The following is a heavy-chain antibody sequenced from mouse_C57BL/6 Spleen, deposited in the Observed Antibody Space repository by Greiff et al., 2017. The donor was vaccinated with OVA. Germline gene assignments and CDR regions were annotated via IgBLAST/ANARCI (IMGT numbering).Heavy chain of an antibody. CDR3: ARDGPIYYGNYYFDY. Sequence: EVKLMESGGGLVKPGGSLKLSCAASGFTFSSYALSWVRQTPEKRLEWVATISDGGSYTYYPDNVKGRFTISRDNAKNNLYLQMSHLKSEDTAMYYCARDGPIYYGNYYFDYWGKGTTLTVSS. CDR1: GFTFSSYA. V-gene: IGHV5-4*01. D-gene: IGHD2-1*01. CDR2: ISDGGSYT. J-gene: IGHJ2*01.